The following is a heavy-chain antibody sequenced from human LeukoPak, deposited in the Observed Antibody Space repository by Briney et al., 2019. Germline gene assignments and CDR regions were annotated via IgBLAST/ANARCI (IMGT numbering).Heavy chain of an antibody. CDR3: ARQPYGSGSYYFP. V-gene: IGHV4-59*01. CDR1: GGSISSYY. J-gene: IGHJ5*02. Sequence: SETLSLTCTVSGGSISSYYWSWIRQPPGKGLEWIGYLYYSGSTNYNPSLKSRVTIPVDTSKNQFSLKLSSVTAADTAVYYCARQPYGSGSYYFPWGQGTLVTVSS. D-gene: IGHD3-10*01. CDR2: LYYSGST.